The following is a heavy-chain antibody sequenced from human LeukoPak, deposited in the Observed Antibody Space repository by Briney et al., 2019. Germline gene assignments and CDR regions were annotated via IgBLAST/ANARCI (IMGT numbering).Heavy chain of an antibody. Sequence: PSETLSLXCAVYGGSSSGYYWSWIRQPPGKGLESIGEINHSGSTNYNPSLKSRVTISVDTSKNQFSLKLSSVTAADTAVYYCASRGIAARPPGDYWGQGTLVTVSS. CDR3: ASRGIAARPPGDY. J-gene: IGHJ4*02. CDR1: GGSSSGYY. CDR2: INHSGST. V-gene: IGHV4-34*01. D-gene: IGHD6-6*01.